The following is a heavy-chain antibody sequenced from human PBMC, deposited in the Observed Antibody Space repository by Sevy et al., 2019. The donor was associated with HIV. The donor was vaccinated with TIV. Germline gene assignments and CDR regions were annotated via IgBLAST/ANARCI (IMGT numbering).Heavy chain of an antibody. CDR2: IFRSGDVT. Sequence: GGSLRLSCTASGFTFSSYAMNWVRQAPGKGLEWVSTIFRSGDVTYYADSVKGRFSISRDNSSNTLYLQMNSLRADDTALYYCAGARYDSSGSFDAFDVWGQGTMVTVSS. V-gene: IGHV3-23*01. CDR1: GFTFSSYA. J-gene: IGHJ3*01. D-gene: IGHD3-22*01. CDR3: AGARYDSSGSFDAFDV.